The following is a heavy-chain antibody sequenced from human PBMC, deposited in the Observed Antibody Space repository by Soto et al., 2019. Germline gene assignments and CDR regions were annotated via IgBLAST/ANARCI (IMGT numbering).Heavy chain of an antibody. CDR3: AALCSSTSCYEV. Sequence: PGGSLRLSCAASGFTVSSNYMSWVRQAPGKGLEWVSVIYSGGSTYYADSVKGRFTISRDNSKNTLYLQMNSLRAEDTAVYYCAALCSSTSCYEVWGQGTLVTVSS. V-gene: IGHV3-53*01. CDR2: IYSGGST. CDR1: GFTVSSNY. D-gene: IGHD2-2*01. J-gene: IGHJ4*02.